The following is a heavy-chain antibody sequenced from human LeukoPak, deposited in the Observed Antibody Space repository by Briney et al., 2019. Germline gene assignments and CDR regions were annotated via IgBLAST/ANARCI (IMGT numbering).Heavy chain of an antibody. V-gene: IGHV1-69*06. CDR3: ARVSAAGTGTEFDY. Sequence: GSSVKVSCKASGGTFSSYAISWVRQAPGQGLEWMGGIIPIFGTANYAQKFQGRVTITADKSTSTAYMELSRLRSDDTAVYYCARVSAAGTGTEFDYWGQGTLVTVSS. CDR1: GGTFSSYA. J-gene: IGHJ4*02. CDR2: IIPIFGTA. D-gene: IGHD6-13*01.